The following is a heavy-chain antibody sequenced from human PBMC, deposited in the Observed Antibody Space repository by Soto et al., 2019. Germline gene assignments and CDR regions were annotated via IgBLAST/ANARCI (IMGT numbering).Heavy chain of an antibody. CDR3: ARDGYCRGGSCYSAPVFDY. CDR1: GFTFSSYG. Sequence: PGGSLRLSCAASGFTFSSYGMHWVRQAPGKGLEWVAVIWYDGSNKYYADSVKGRFTISRDNSKNTLYLQMNSLRAEDTAVYYCARDGYCRGGSCYSAPVFDYWGKEPLVTVP. V-gene: IGHV3-33*01. D-gene: IGHD2-15*01. J-gene: IGHJ4*02. CDR2: IWYDGSNK.